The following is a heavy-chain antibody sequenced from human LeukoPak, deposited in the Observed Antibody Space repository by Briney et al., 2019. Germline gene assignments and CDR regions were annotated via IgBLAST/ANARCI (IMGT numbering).Heavy chain of an antibody. V-gene: IGHV4-59*01. D-gene: IGHD2-2*01. CDR3: AKNVVVPAAILDY. CDR1: GGSISSYY. CDR2: IYYSGST. J-gene: IGHJ4*02. Sequence: PSETLSLTCTVSGGSISSYYWSWIRQPPGKGLEWIGYIYYSGSTNYNPSLKSRVTISVDTSKNQFSLKLSSVTAADTAVYYCAKNVVVPAAILDYWGQGTLVTVSS.